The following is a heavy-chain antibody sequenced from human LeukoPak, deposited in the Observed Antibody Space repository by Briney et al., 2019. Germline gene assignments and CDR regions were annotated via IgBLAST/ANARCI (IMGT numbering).Heavy chain of an antibody. J-gene: IGHJ3*02. Sequence: GGSLRLSCAASGFTFSSYWMSWVRQAPGKGLEWVANIKQDGSEKYYVDSVKGRFIISRDNAKNSLYLQMNSLRAEDTAVYYCARDRCSSTSCYTPDAFDIWGQGTMVTVSS. CDR1: GFTFSSYW. CDR2: IKQDGSEK. V-gene: IGHV3-7*01. D-gene: IGHD2-2*02. CDR3: ARDRCSSTSCYTPDAFDI.